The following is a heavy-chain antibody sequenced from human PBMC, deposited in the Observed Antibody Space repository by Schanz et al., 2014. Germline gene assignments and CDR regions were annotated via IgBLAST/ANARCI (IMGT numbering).Heavy chain of an antibody. CDR3: ARDAADFYDILTEEDY. Sequence: EVKLVESGGGAVRPGGSLRLSCAASGFTLSSYWMHWVRQVPGKGLEWVSCTNGDGTNAKYADSVKGRFTISRDNAKKTLSLQMISLRAEDTAVYYCARDAADFYDILTEEDYWGQGTLVTVSS. CDR1: GFTLSSYW. J-gene: IGHJ4*02. CDR2: TNGDGTNA. D-gene: IGHD3-9*01. V-gene: IGHV3-74*01.